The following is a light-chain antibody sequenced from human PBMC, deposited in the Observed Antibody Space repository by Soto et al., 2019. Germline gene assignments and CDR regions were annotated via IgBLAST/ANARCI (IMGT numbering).Light chain of an antibody. J-gene: IGKJ4*01. CDR1: QSVGTN. Sequence: EVVMTQSPATLSVSPGERATLSCRASQSVGTNLAWYQQKPGQGPRLLICDVSTRATGVPTRFSGSGSGTEFSLTISSLQSEDFAVYYCQQYSDWPLTFGGGTKVDIK. CDR2: DVS. CDR3: QQYSDWPLT. V-gene: IGKV3D-15*01.